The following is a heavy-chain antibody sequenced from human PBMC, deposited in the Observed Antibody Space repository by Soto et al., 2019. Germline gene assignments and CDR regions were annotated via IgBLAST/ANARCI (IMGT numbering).Heavy chain of an antibody. CDR3: ARVVTVVKSFHYWYFDL. V-gene: IGHV1-69*12. CDR1: GGTFSSYA. Sequence: QVQLVQSGAEVKKPGSSVKVSCKASGGTFSSYAISWVRQAPGQGLEWMGGIIPIFGTANYAQKFQGRVTITADESTSTAYMELSSLRSEDTAVYYCARVVTVVKSFHYWYFDLWGRGTLVTGSS. CDR2: IIPIFGTA. D-gene: IGHD2-15*01. J-gene: IGHJ2*01.